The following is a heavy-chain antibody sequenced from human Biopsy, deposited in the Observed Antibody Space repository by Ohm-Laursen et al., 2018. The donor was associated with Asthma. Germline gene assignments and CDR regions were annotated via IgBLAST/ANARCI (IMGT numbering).Heavy chain of an antibody. Sequence: LSLTCTVSGGSINIGDYYWSWIRQAPGKGLEWISYINGKSNSIEYADSVKGRFTISRDNAKNSLYLQMNSLRAEDTAVYYCARDSYSSGLYDDFESWGQGTLVTVSS. CDR1: GGSINIGDYY. V-gene: IGHV3-11*01. CDR3: ARDSYSSGLYDDFES. CDR2: INGKSNSI. D-gene: IGHD6-19*01. J-gene: IGHJ4*02.